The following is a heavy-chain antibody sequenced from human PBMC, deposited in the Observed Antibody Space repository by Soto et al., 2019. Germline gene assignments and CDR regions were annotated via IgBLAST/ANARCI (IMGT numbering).Heavy chain of an antibody. J-gene: IGHJ6*02. CDR3: ARQRFLEDPADRYYYYYGMDV. D-gene: IGHD3-3*01. CDR2: IYPGDSDT. CDR1: GYSFTSYW. Sequence: GGSVKISGNGSGYSFTSYWIGWVRQMPWKGLEWMGIIYPGDSDTRYSPSFQGQVTISADKSISTAYLQWSSLKASDTAMYYCARQRFLEDPADRYYYYYGMDVWGQGTTVTVSS. V-gene: IGHV5-51*01.